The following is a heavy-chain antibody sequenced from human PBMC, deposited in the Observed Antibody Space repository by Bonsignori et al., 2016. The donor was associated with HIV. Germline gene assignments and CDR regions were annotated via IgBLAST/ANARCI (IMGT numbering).Heavy chain of an antibody. CDR2: INPKTGGT. CDR1: GYTFTASY. J-gene: IGHJ4*02. V-gene: IGHV1-2*06. Sequence: QVQLVQSGAEMKKPGASVKVSCKTSGYTFTASYIHWVRQAPGQGLEWMGRINPKTGGTNYAQKFQGRVTMTGDMSLNTAYMDLTSLRSDDTAVYYCARDQFNWNPDFDYWGQGTQV. D-gene: IGHD1-20*01. CDR3: ARDQFNWNPDFDY.